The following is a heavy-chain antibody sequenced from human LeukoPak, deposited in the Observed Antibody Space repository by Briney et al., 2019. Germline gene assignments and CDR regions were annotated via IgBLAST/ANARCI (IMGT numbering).Heavy chain of an antibody. Sequence: PSETLSPTCTVSGGSISSYYWSWIRQPPGKGLEWIGYIYYSGSTNYNPSLKSRATIPVATTKNQFSLKLRYVTAAETAVYYCARGYCSGGSCLENRFVPWGQGTLVTVSS. V-gene: IGHV4-59*01. D-gene: IGHD2-15*01. J-gene: IGHJ5*02. CDR2: IYYSGST. CDR1: GGSISSYY. CDR3: ARGYCSGGSCLENRFVP.